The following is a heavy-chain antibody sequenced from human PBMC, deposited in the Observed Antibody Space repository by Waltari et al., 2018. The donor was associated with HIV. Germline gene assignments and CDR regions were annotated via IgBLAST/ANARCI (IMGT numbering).Heavy chain of an antibody. Sequence: QLQLQESGPGLVKPSETLSLTCTVSGGSISSSSYYWGWIRQPPGTGLEWIGSIYYSGSTYYNPSLKSRVTISVDTSKKHTSKKQFSLKLSSVTAADTAVYYCARHFYDILTGYSLLSYYYGMDVWGQGTTVTVSS. CDR3: ARHFYDILTGYSLLSYYYGMDV. D-gene: IGHD3-9*01. J-gene: IGHJ6*02. CDR2: IYYSGST. CDR1: GGSISSSSYY. V-gene: IGHV4-39*01.